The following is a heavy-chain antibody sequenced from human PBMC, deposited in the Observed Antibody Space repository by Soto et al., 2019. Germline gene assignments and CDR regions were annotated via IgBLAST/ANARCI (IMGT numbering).Heavy chain of an antibody. CDR2: IKQDGSDK. J-gene: IGHJ4*02. V-gene: IGHV3-7*03. CDR1: GFTFSSYW. Sequence: GGSLRLSCAASGFTFSSYWMAWVRQAPGKGLEWVANIKQDGSDKYYVDSVKGRFTVSRDNTKNSLFLQMNSLRAEDTAVYYCTSDRCTSTSCFFDYWGQGTLVNVS. CDR3: TSDRCTSTSCFFDY. D-gene: IGHD2-2*01.